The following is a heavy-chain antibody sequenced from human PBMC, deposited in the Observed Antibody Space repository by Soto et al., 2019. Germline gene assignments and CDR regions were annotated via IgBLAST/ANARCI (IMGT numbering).Heavy chain of an antibody. J-gene: IGHJ4*02. V-gene: IGHV3-53*02. CDR2: IYSNGDT. CDR3: ARKSDSSPVPEADGV. CDR1: GFSVGSNY. D-gene: IGHD2-8*01. Sequence: EVQLVETGGGLIQPGSSLRLSCAASGFSVGSNYMTWVRQSPGKGLEWVSLIYSNGDTDYADSVKGRFSISRDNFKNTLYLQMNNLRAEDTAVYHCARKSDSSPVPEADGVWGRGTLVTVSS.